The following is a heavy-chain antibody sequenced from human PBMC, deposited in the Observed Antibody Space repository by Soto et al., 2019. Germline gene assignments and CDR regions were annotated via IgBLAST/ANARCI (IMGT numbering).Heavy chain of an antibody. CDR3: ATDQAGQQQVPAESYFDY. V-gene: IGHV1-24*01. J-gene: IGHJ4*02. CDR2: FDPEDGET. Sequence: VKVSCKVSGYTLTELSMHWVRQAPGKGLEWMGGFDPEDGETIYAQKFQGRVTMTEDTSTDTAYMELSSLRSEDTAVYYCATDQAGQQQVPAESYFDYWGQGTLVTVSS. CDR1: GYTLTELS. D-gene: IGHD6-13*01.